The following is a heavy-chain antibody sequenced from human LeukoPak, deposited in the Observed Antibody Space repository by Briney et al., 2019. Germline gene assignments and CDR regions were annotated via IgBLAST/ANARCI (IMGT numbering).Heavy chain of an antibody. Sequence: PGGSLRLSCAASGYTSSSYSMNWVRQAPGKGLEWVSYISSSSSTIYYADSVKGRFTISRDNAKNSLYLQMNSLRDEDTAVYYCARDEIAYSSGWSVHWGQGTLVTVSS. D-gene: IGHD6-19*01. V-gene: IGHV3-48*02. CDR1: GYTSSSYS. CDR2: ISSSSSTI. CDR3: ARDEIAYSSGWSVH. J-gene: IGHJ4*02.